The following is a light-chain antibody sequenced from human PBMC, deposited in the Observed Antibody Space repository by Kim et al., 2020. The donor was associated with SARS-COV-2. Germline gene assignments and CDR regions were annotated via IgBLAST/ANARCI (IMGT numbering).Light chain of an antibody. CDR1: SGSIASNY. Sequence: TVPISCTRSSGSIASNYVQWYQQRPGSAPTTVIYEDNQRPSGVPDRFSGSIDSSSNSASLTISGLKTEDEADYYCQSYDSSNLHVVFGGGTQLTVL. CDR2: EDN. CDR3: QSYDSSNLHVV. V-gene: IGLV6-57*03. J-gene: IGLJ2*01.